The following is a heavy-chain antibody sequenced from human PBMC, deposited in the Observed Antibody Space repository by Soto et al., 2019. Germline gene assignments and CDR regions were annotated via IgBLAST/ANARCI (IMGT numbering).Heavy chain of an antibody. D-gene: IGHD2-21*02. CDR1: GGSISSGDYY. CDR2: IYYSGST. J-gene: IGHJ4*02. CDR3: ARDSLCGGDCYSNY. V-gene: IGHV4-30-4*01. Sequence: SLTCTVSGGSISSGDYYWSWIRQPPGKGLEWIGYIYYSGSTYYNPSLKSRVTISVDTSKNQFSLKLSSVTAADTAVYYCARDSLCGGDCYSNYWGQGTLVTVSS.